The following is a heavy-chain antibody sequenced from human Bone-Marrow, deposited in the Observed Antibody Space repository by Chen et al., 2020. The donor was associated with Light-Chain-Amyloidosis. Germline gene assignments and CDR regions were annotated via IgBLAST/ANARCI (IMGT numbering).Heavy chain of an antibody. V-gene: IGHV4-38-2*01. CDR2: FYHGGSP. J-gene: IGHJ3*01. CDR3: ARGPSEVKFGVVMSASPFDG. D-gene: IGHD3-3*01. Sequence: QVLLQQSGPGLVKPSETLSLICAVSGNSISRGYFWGWIRQPPGKGLEWIGVLDFYHGGSPYYSPSLKSRVTITADTAKNQFSLNLTTVTAADTATYYCARGPSEVKFGVVMSASPFDGWGHGTMITVSS. CDR1: GNSISRGYF.